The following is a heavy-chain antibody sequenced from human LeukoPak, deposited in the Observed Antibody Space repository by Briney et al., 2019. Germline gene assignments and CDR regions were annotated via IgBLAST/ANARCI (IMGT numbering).Heavy chain of an antibody. J-gene: IGHJ4*02. CDR1: GYTFTGYY. Sequence: ASVKVSCKASGYTFTGYYMHWVRQAPGQGLEWMGWINPNSGGTNYAQKSQGRVTMTRDTSISTAYMELSRLRSDDTAVYYCAREPMITFGARRYFDYWGQGTLVTVSS. D-gene: IGHD3-16*01. CDR2: INPNSGGT. CDR3: AREPMITFGARRYFDY. V-gene: IGHV1-2*02.